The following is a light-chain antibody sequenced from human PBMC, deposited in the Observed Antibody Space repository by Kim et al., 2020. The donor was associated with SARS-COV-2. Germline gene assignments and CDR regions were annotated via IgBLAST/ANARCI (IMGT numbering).Light chain of an antibody. CDR1: RGDVGGYYY. V-gene: IGLV2-14*01. J-gene: IGLJ1*01. CDR2: DNS. Sequence: QSALTQPASVSVSPGQSVTISCTGNRGDVGGYYYVSWYQRHPGKAPKLMIYDNSRRSSGVYNRFSGSKSGNTASLTISGLQAEDEADYYCCSYTGSSTPYVFGAGTKVTVL. CDR3: CSYTGSSTPYV.